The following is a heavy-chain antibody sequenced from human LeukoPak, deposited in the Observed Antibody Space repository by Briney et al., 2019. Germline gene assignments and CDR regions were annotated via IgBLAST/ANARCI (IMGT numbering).Heavy chain of an antibody. Sequence: ASVKVSCKLSGNTLRELPIQWVRQAGGKGLEWMAGFDPENAEIVYAQKFQGRVTMTEDTSTNTAYMELTSLTSDDTALYYCSTRGSDFWSGFDYWGQGTQVTVSS. CDR3: STRGSDFWSGFDY. D-gene: IGHD3-3*01. CDR2: FDPENAEI. J-gene: IGHJ4*02. CDR1: GNTLRELP. V-gene: IGHV1-24*01.